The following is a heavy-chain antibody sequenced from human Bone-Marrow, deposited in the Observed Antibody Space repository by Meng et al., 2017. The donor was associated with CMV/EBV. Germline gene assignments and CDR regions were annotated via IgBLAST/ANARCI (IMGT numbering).Heavy chain of an antibody. CDR3: ARVYYDSSGYYFSQPDY. D-gene: IGHD3-22*01. CDR1: FTFSSYS. J-gene: IGHJ4*02. Sequence: FTFSSYSMNWVRQAPGKGLEWVSSISSSSSYIYYADSVKGRFTISRDNAKNSLYLQMNSLRAEDTAVYYCARVYYDSSGYYFSQPDYWGQGTLVTVSS. V-gene: IGHV3-21*01. CDR2: ISSSSSYI.